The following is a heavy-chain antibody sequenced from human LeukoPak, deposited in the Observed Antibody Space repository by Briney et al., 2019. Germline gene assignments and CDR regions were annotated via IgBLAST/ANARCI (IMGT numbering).Heavy chain of an antibody. CDR2: ISGSGGST. J-gene: IGHJ5*02. CDR1: GFTFSIYA. D-gene: IGHD3-10*02. Sequence: PGGSLRLSCAASGFTFSIYAMSWVRQAPGKGLEWVSAISGSGGSTYYADSVKGRFTISSDNSKNTLYLQMNSLRAEDTAVYYCAKDPTSLMLALGWFDPWGQGTLVTVSS. CDR3: AKDPTSLMLALGWFDP. V-gene: IGHV3-23*01.